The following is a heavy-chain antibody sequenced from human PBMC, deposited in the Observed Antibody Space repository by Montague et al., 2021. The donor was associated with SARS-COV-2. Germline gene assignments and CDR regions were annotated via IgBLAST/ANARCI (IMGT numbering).Heavy chain of an antibody. CDR2: IYYSRST. V-gene: IGHV4-59*08. Sequence: SETLSLTCTVSGGSISSYYWSWIRQPPGKGLEWIGYIYYSRSTNYNPSLKSRVTISVDTSKNQFSLKLSSVTAADTAVYYCATYYDILTGYYIDAFDIWGQGTMVTVSS. D-gene: IGHD3-9*01. J-gene: IGHJ3*02. CDR1: GGSISSYY. CDR3: ATYYDILTGYYIDAFDI.